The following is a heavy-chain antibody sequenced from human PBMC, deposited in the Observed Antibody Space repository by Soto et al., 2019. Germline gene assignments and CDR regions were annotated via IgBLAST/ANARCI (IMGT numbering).Heavy chain of an antibody. CDR1: GFTFSSYA. CDR2: ITGGGGTP. J-gene: IGHJ4*02. V-gene: IGHV3-23*01. CDR3: AKRNRYYFES. Sequence: HPGGSLRLSCAASGFTFSSYAMSWVRQAPGKGLEWVSAITGGGGTPYYADSVKGRFTISRDNSQNTLHLQMTTLRAEDTAVYFCAKRNRYYFESWSQGSLVTVSS.